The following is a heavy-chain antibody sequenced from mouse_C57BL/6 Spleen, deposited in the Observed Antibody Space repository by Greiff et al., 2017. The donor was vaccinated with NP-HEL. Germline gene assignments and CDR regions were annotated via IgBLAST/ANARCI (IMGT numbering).Heavy chain of an antibody. J-gene: IGHJ2*01. V-gene: IGHV14-1*01. CDR1: GFNIKDYY. CDR2: IDPEDGDT. CDR3: TTDGSSYLDY. D-gene: IGHD1-1*01. Sequence: VHVKQSGAELVRPGASVKLSCTASGFNIKDYYMHWVKQRPEQGLEWIGRIDPEDGDTEYAPKFQDKATMIADTSSNTAYLQLSSLTSEDTAVYYCTTDGSSYLDYWGQGTTLTVSS.